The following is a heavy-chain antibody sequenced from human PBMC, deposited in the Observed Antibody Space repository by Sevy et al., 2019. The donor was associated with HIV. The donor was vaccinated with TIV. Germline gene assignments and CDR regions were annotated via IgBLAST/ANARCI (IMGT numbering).Heavy chain of an antibody. V-gene: IGHV1-69*13. CDR2: ITPFFGSA. D-gene: IGHD3-16*01. J-gene: IGHJ3*02. CDR3: ARDRDITFGGGDASDI. Sequence: ASVKVSCKGSGGTFDTYSISWVRQAPGQGPEWMGGITPFFGSANYPQKFQGRLTISADQSPSTAYLELSNLRSEDTAVYYCARDRDITFGGGDASDIWGQGTMVTVSS. CDR1: GGTFDTYS.